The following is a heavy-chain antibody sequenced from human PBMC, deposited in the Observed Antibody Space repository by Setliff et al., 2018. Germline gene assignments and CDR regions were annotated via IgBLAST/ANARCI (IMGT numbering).Heavy chain of an antibody. Sequence: ASVKVSCKASGYTFTSYYVHWVRQAPGQGLEWMGMINPSGGSTFYAQNFQGGVTMTRDTPTSTVYMELSSLRSDDTAVYYCARASAKYEGGAFDIWGQGTMVTV. CDR3: ARASAKYEGGAFDI. V-gene: IGHV1-46*01. J-gene: IGHJ3*02. CDR2: INPSGGST. CDR1: GYTFTSYY. D-gene: IGHD1-26*01.